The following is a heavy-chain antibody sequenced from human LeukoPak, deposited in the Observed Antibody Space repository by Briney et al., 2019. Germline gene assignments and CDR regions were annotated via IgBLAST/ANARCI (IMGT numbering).Heavy chain of an antibody. Sequence: SETLSLTCGVSGGSITSTNWWSWDRQPPGQGLEWIGEISLTGRTNYNPSLIGRVIMSLDESRNQLSLTLTSVTAADTAMYYCTRESGPYCPFGYWGQGTLVVVPS. D-gene: IGHD1-26*01. CDR2: ISLTGRT. V-gene: IGHV4-4*02. J-gene: IGHJ4*02. CDR1: GGSITSTNW. CDR3: TRESGPYCPFGY.